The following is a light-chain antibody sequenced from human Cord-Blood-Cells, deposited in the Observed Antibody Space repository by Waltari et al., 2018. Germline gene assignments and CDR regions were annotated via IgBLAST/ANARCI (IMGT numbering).Light chain of an antibody. CDR3: QQRSNWPPTP. CDR1: QSVSSY. J-gene: IGKJ5*01. Sequence: EIVLTQPPATLSLSPGERATLSCRASQSVSSYLAWYQQKPGQAPRLLIYDASNRATGIPARFSGSGSGTDFTLTISSLEPEDFAVYYCQQRSNWPPTPFGQGTRLEIK. CDR2: DAS. V-gene: IGKV3-11*01.